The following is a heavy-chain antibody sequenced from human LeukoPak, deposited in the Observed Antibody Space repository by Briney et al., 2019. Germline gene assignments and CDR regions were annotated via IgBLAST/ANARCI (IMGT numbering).Heavy chain of an antibody. D-gene: IGHD1-26*01. CDR1: GGTFSSYA. V-gene: IGHV1-69*13. CDR3: ATSPGHSGSYPFDY. Sequence: SEKVSCKASGGTFSSYAISWVRQAPGQGLEWMGGIIPIFGTANYAQKFQGRVTITADESTSTAYMELSSLRSEDTAVYYCATSPGHSGSYPFDYWGQGTLVTVSS. CDR2: IIPIFGTA. J-gene: IGHJ4*02.